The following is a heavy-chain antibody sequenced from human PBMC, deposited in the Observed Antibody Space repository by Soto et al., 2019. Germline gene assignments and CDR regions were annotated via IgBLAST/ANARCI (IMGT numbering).Heavy chain of an antibody. D-gene: IGHD2-2*01. CDR3: ARHDCISSSCYYYYYYSMDF. J-gene: IGHJ6*02. V-gene: IGHV1-8*01. CDR1: GYTFKNYY. CDR2: MNPNSDDT. Sequence: ASVKVCCKASGYTFKNYYINWVRQATEQGLEWMGGMNPNSDDTDYAQKFQGRVTITADDSTSTAYMELSSLRSEDTAVYYCARHDCISSSCYYYYYYSMDFWGQGTTVTVSS.